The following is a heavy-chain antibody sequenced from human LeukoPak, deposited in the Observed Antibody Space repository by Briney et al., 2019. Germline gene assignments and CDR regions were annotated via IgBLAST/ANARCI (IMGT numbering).Heavy chain of an antibody. Sequence: GGSLRLSCAASGITFSSYGMSWVRQAPGKGLEWVSSISSTGGTTYYADSVKGRFTISRDNSKNTLYLQMNSLRAEDTAVYYCAKGGEYSSSWTGGYFDYWGQGTLVTVSS. CDR3: AKGGEYSSSWTGGYFDY. J-gene: IGHJ4*02. D-gene: IGHD6-13*01. CDR1: GITFSSYG. V-gene: IGHV3-23*01. CDR2: ISSTGGTT.